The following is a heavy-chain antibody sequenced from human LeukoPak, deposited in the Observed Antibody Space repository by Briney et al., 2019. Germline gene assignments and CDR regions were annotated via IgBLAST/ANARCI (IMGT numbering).Heavy chain of an antibody. CDR3: AREDSSYPPAQFDP. V-gene: IGHV4-39*07. CDR1: GGSISSYY. J-gene: IGHJ5*02. D-gene: IGHD6-6*01. Sequence: SETLSLTCTVSGGSISSYYWGWIRQPPGKGLEWIGNIYYSGSTYYNPSLKSRVTISVDTSKNQFSLKLSSVTAADTAVYYCAREDSSYPPAQFDPWGQGTLVTVSS. CDR2: IYYSGST.